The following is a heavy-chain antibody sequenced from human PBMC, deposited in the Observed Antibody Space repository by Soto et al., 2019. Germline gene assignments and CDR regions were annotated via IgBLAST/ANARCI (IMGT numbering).Heavy chain of an antibody. J-gene: IGHJ4*02. CDR3: ARLITARPPDY. V-gene: IGHV4-39*01. CDR2: FYYSGST. D-gene: IGHD6-6*01. Sequence: ETLSLTCSVSGASVSSSSYYWGWIRQPPGKGLEWIGIFYYSGSTYYNPSLKSRVTISVDTSKNQFSLELSSVTAADTAVYYCARLITARPPDYWGQGTLVTVSS. CDR1: GASVSSSSYY.